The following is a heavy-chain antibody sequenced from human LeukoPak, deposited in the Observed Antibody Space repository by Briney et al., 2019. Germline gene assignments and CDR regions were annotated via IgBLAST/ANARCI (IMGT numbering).Heavy chain of an antibody. CDR1: GYTFTSYA. Sequence: ASVKVSCKASGYTFTSYAMHWVRQAPGQRLEWVGWINAGNGNTKYSQKFQGRVTITRDTSASTAYMELSSLRSEDTAVYYCARSYSSGWIEYYFDYWGQGTLVTVSS. CDR3: ARSYSSGWIEYYFDY. D-gene: IGHD6-19*01. CDR2: INAGNGNT. V-gene: IGHV1-3*01. J-gene: IGHJ4*02.